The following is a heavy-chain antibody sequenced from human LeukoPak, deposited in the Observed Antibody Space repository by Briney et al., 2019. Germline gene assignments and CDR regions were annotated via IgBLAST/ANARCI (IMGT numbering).Heavy chain of an antibody. V-gene: IGHV3-74*01. CDR3: ARDRSRWSIAPDADV. CDR1: GFAFNDYW. D-gene: IGHD2-15*01. CDR2: VNSDGTST. Sequence: GGSLRLSCAASGFAFNDYWMNWVRQVPGKGLMWVARVNSDGTSTTYADPVKGRFTVSRDGAKNTLYLQMNSLRAEDTAVYYCARDRSRWSIAPDADVWGQGTTVTVSS. J-gene: IGHJ6*02.